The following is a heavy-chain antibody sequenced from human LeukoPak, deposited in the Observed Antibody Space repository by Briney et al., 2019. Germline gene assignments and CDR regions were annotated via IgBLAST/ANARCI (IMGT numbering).Heavy chain of an antibody. J-gene: IGHJ4*02. CDR1: GYTFTSYA. Sequence: GASVKVSCKASGYTFTSYAMHWVRQAPGQRLEWMGWVNAGNGNTKYSQKFQGRVTMTRDTSITTAYMELSGLRSDDTAVYYCARYTGTQLGFDYWGQGTLVTVSS. D-gene: IGHD5-24*01. V-gene: IGHV1-3*01. CDR3: ARYTGTQLGFDY. CDR2: VNAGNGNT.